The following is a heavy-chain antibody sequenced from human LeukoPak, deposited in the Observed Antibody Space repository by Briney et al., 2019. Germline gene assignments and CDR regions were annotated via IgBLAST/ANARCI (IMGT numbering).Heavy chain of an antibody. J-gene: IGHJ3*02. V-gene: IGHV4-4*07. CDR1: GGSISGYY. Sequence: PSETLSLTXTVSGGSISGYYWSWIRQPAGKGLEWIGRIYTSGSTHYNPSLKSRVTMSVDTSKNQFSLKLSSVTAADTAVYYCARIITGTTTAFDIWGQGTIVTVSS. CDR3: ARIITGTTTAFDI. D-gene: IGHD1-7*01. CDR2: IYTSGST.